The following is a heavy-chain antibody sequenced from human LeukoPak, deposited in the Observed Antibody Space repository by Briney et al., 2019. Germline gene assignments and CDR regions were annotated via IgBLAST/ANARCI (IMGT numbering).Heavy chain of an antibody. J-gene: IGHJ4*02. D-gene: IGHD3-10*01. CDR1: GGSISSYY. V-gene: IGHV4-59*01. Sequence: PSETLSLTCTVSGGSISSYYWSWIRQPPGKGLEWVGYIYNSGSTNYNPSLTSRFTISVDTSKNQFSLKLSSVTAADTAVYYCARTFSPGIWLYYFDYWGQGTLVTVSS. CDR3: ARTFSPGIWLYYFDY. CDR2: IYNSGST.